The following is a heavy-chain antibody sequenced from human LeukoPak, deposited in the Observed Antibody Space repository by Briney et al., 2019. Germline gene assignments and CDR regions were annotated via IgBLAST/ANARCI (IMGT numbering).Heavy chain of an antibody. V-gene: IGHV3-48*04. D-gene: IGHD6-19*01. CDR1: GFTFSSYS. J-gene: IGHJ4*02. Sequence: GGSLRLSCAASGFTFSSYSVNWVRQAPGKGLEWVSYISSSGDIIYYADSVKGRFTISKDNAKNSVFLQMNSLRAKDTAVYYCAKYGSDWSFDYWGQGTLVTVSS. CDR3: AKYGSDWSFDY. CDR2: ISSSGDII.